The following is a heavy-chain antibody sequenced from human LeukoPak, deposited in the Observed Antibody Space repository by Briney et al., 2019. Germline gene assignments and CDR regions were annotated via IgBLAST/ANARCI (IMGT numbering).Heavy chain of an antibody. J-gene: IGHJ4*02. Sequence: PGRSLRLSCAASGFTFSSYGMHWVRQAPGKGLEWVAVIWYGGSNKYYADSVKGRFTISRDNSKNTLYLQMNSLRAEDTAVYYCAKSGPLYDSSGSALVFFDYWGQGTLVTVSS. CDR2: IWYGGSNK. D-gene: IGHD3-22*01. CDR3: AKSGPLYDSSGSALVFFDY. V-gene: IGHV3-30*18. CDR1: GFTFSSYG.